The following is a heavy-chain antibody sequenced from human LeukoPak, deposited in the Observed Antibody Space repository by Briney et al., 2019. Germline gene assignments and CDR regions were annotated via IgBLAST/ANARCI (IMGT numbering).Heavy chain of an antibody. Sequence: SETLSLTCAVYGGSFSGYYWSWIRQPPGKGLEWIGEINHSGSTNYNPSFKSRVTISEDTPKNQFSLKLSSVTAADTAVYYCVRDRELNYWGQGTLVTVSS. D-gene: IGHD3-10*01. CDR1: GGSFSGYY. V-gene: IGHV4-34*01. J-gene: IGHJ4*02. CDR2: INHSGST. CDR3: VRDRELNY.